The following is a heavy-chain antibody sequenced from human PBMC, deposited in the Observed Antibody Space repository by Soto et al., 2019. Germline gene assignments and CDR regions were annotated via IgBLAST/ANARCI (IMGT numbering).Heavy chain of an antibody. V-gene: IGHV4-34*01. J-gene: IGHJ6*01. Sequence: SETLSLNCAVYGGSFSGYDWRLIRQPPGKGLECIWEINHSGSTNYNPSLKSRVTISVDTSKNQYSLELRSVTAADTAVYYCAREGYTITMVRRVIPSGMDVWGRGTTVTVS. CDR2: INHSGST. CDR1: GGSFSGYD. CDR3: AREGYTITMVRRVIPSGMDV. D-gene: IGHD3-10*01.